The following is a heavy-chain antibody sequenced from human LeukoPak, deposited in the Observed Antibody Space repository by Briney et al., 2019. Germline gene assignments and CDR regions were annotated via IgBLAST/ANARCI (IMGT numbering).Heavy chain of an antibody. V-gene: IGHV3-11*04. D-gene: IGHD4-17*01. Sequence: LSLTCTVSGHSINTDYYWAWVRQPPGKGLEWVSYISGTGNTIYYTDSVKGRFTISRDNAKNSLYLQMNSLRAEDTAVYYCARDSYNGDYVPGYFQHWGQGTLVTVSS. J-gene: IGHJ1*01. CDR3: ARDSYNGDYVPGYFQH. CDR1: GHSINTDYY. CDR2: ISGTGNTI.